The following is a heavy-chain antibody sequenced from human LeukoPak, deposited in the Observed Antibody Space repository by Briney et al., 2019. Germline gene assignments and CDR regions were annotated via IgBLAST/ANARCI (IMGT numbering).Heavy chain of an antibody. V-gene: IGHV3-11*04. CDR2: ISKSGTTT. Sequence: GGSLRLSCAASGFTFSDYYMSWIRQAPGKGLEWVSYISKSGTTTYYSDSVRGRVTISRDNAKNSVDLQLNSLRAEDTAVYYCARFMVRGVIIDWGQGTLVTVSS. CDR3: ARFMVRGVIID. CDR1: GFTFSDYY. D-gene: IGHD3-10*01. J-gene: IGHJ4*02.